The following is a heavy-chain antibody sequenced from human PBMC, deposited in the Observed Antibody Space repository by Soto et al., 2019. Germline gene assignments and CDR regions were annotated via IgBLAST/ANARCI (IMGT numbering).Heavy chain of an antibody. CDR2: ISYDGSNK. CDR1: GFTFSSYA. Sequence: GGSLRLSCAASGFTFSSYAMHWVRQAPGKGLEWVAVISYDGSNKYYADSVKGRFTISRDNSKNTLYLQMNSLRAEDTAVYYCARERDCGGDCYDGMDVWGQGTTVTVSS. CDR3: ARERDCGGDCYDGMDV. J-gene: IGHJ6*02. D-gene: IGHD2-21*02. V-gene: IGHV3-30-3*01.